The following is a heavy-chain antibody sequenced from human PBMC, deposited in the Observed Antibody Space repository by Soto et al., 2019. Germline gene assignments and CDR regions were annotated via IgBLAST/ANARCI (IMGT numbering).Heavy chain of an antibody. CDR3: AIGRSTIRAYYFDY. CDR1: GFTFSSYA. Sequence: EVQLLESGGGLVQPGGSLRLSCAAYGFTFSSYAMSWVRQAPGKGLEWVSAISGSGDNTYYADSVKGRFTISRDNSKNTLYLQMNSLRADDTAVYYCAIGRSTIRAYYFDYWGQGTLVTVSS. V-gene: IGHV3-23*01. D-gene: IGHD1-26*01. J-gene: IGHJ4*02. CDR2: ISGSGDNT.